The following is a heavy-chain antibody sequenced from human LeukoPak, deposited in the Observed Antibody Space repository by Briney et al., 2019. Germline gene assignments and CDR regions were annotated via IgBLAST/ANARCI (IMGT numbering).Heavy chain of an antibody. CDR2: ISYDGSNK. J-gene: IGHJ4*02. Sequence: PGRSLRLSCAASGFIFSTYAMHWVRQAPGKGLEWVSVISYDGSNKHSADSMKGRFTVSRDNSKNTLYLQMNSLRTEDTAVYYCANPPTVISFHYWGQRTLVTVSS. V-gene: IGHV3-30*04. CDR1: GFIFSTYA. CDR3: ANPPTVISFHY. D-gene: IGHD3-10*01.